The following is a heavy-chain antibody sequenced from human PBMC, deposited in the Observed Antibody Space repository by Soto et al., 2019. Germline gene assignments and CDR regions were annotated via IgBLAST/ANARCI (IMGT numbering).Heavy chain of an antibody. J-gene: IGHJ4*02. D-gene: IGHD2-2*02. CDR2: ISPYNGDT. CDR3: ARGGQYRYFDY. CDR1: GYTFNLYD. V-gene: IGHV1-18*01. Sequence: GASVKVSCKTSGYTFNLYDITWVRQAPGQGLEWMGWISPYNGDTKYAEKFEGRVTLTTDTSTDTAYIEVTSLTSDDTAEYCCARGGQYRYFDYWGQGTLVTVSS.